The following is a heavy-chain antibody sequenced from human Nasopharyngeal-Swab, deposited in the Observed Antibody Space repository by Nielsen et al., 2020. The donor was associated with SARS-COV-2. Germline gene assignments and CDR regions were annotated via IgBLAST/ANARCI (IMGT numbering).Heavy chain of an antibody. CDR1: GFTFSRWP. J-gene: IGHJ4*02. CDR2: PRGDGADT. Sequence: GSSLRLSCVASGFTFSRWPMHWVRQAPGKGLESVSAPRGDGADTYYTDSVRGRFTISRDNSKDTLYHQMGSLSVEAMAVYYCAKETQGVHDYWGQGELVAVSS. CDR3: AKETQGVHDY. D-gene: IGHD2-8*01. V-gene: IGHV3-64*02.